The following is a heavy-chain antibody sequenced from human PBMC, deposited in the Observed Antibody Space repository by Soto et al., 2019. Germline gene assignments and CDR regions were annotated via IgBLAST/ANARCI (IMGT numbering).Heavy chain of an antibody. J-gene: IGHJ6*02. CDR1: GYTFTGYY. V-gene: IGHV1-2*02. D-gene: IGHD3-3*01. Sequence: ASVKVSCKASGYTFTGYYMHWVRQAPGQGLEWMGWINPNSGGTNYAQKFQGRVTMTRDTSISTAYMELSRLRSDDTAVYYCARDSVTIYGMDVWGQGTKVTVYS. CDR2: INPNSGGT. CDR3: ARDSVTIYGMDV.